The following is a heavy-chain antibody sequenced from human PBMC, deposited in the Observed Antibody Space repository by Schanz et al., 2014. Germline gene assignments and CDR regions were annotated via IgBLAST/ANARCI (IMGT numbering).Heavy chain of an antibody. CDR1: GFGFDDYA. Sequence: EVQLVESGGGVVRPGGSLRLSCAASGFGFDDYAMSWVRQAPGKGLEWVSAITGSGSKTYYADSVKGRFTIARDNPKKTLYLQMNSLRAEDTAVYYCARDHQWLARYYMDVWGKGTTVTVSS. V-gene: IGHV3-23*04. CDR3: ARDHQWLARYYMDV. D-gene: IGHD6-19*01. CDR2: ITGSGSKT. J-gene: IGHJ6*03.